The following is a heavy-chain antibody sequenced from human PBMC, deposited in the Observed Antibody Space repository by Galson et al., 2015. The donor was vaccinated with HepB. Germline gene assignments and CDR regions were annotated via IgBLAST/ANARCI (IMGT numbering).Heavy chain of an antibody. Sequence: LSLTCTVSGGSISSGSYYWSWIRQPAGKGLEWIGRIYTSGSTNYNPSLKSRVTMSVDTSKNQFSLKLSSVTAADTAVYYCAREITMVVVVIPKGDWFDPWGQGTLVTVSS. V-gene: IGHV4-61*02. CDR1: GGSISSGSYY. D-gene: IGHD3-22*01. J-gene: IGHJ5*02. CDR3: AREITMVVVVIPKGDWFDP. CDR2: IYTSGST.